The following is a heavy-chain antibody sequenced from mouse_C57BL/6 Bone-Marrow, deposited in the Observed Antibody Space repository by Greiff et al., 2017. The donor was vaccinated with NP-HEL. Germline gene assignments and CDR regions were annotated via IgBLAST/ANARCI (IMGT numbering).Heavy chain of an antibody. D-gene: IGHD4-1*02. CDR3: AKSPQLRRFAY. Sequence: EVKVEESGGGLVKPGGSLKLSCAASGFTFSSYTMSWVRQTPEKRLEWVATISGGGGNTYYPDSVKGRSTFSIDNAKNTLYLQRSSLRSEDTALYYCAKSPQLRRFAYWGKGTLVTVPA. J-gene: IGHJ3*01. CDR2: ISGGGGNT. CDR1: GFTFSSYT. V-gene: IGHV5-9*01.